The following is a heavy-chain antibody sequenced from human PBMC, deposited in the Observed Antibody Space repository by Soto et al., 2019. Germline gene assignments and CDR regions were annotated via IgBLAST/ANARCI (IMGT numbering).Heavy chain of an antibody. CDR3: AYFTSGCPT. Sequence: EVQLVESGGGLVQPGGSLRLSCAASGITLSNYWVHWVRQAPGKGLVWVSRISSDGSSTSYADSVKGRFTFSRDNAKNTLYLQMNSPRAEDTAVYYCAYFTSGCPTWGQGTXXT. J-gene: IGHJ4*02. CDR1: GITLSNYW. D-gene: IGHD6-19*01. CDR2: ISSDGSST. V-gene: IGHV3-74*01.